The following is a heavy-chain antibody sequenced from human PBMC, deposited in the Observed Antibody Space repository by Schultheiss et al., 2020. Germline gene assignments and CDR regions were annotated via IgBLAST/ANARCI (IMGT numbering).Heavy chain of an antibody. V-gene: IGHV4-34*01. CDR3: ARGSGSGWVFDY. J-gene: IGHJ4*02. CDR1: GGSFSGYY. CDR2: IYYSGST. D-gene: IGHD6-19*01. Sequence: SETLSLTCAVYGGSFSGYYWSWIRQPPGKGLEWIGSIYYSGSTYYNPSLKSRVTISVDTSKNQFSLKLSSVTAADTAVYYCARGSGSGWVFDYWGQGTLVTVS.